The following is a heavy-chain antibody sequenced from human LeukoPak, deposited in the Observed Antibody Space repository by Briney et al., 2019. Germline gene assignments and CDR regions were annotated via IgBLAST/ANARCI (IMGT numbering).Heavy chain of an antibody. J-gene: IGHJ6*03. CDR1: GYTFTSYY. CDR3: ARDRDYGGNSNPYYYYYYMDV. Sequence: GASVKVSCKASGYTFTSYYMHWVRQAPGQGLEWMGIINPSDGSTSYAQKFQGRVTMTRDMSTSTVYMELSSLRSEDTAVYYCARDRDYGGNSNPYYYYYYMDVWGKGTTVTVSS. V-gene: IGHV1-46*01. CDR2: INPSDGST. D-gene: IGHD4-23*01.